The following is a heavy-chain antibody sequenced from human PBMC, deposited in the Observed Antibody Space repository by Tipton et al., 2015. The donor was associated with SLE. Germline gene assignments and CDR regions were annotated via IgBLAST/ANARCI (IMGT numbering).Heavy chain of an antibody. Sequence: GLVKPSETLSLTCAVYGGSISSSSSYYWAWIRQPPGKGVEWIGEINHRGSTNYNPSLKSRVTISVDTSKNQFSLKLSSVTAADTAVYYCARHYGDYGDKGGTFDYWGQGTLVTVSS. J-gene: IGHJ4*02. D-gene: IGHD4-17*01. CDR2: INHRGST. CDR3: ARHYGDYGDKGGTFDY. CDR1: GGSISSSSSYY. V-gene: IGHV4-39*01.